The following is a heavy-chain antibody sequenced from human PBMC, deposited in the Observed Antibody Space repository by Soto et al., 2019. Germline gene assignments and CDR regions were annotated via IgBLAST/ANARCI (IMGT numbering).Heavy chain of an antibody. CDR2: IYSSGNA. Sequence: QVQLQESGPGLVKSSETVSLICTVSGDSISGFYWTWIRQPAGKGLEWIGRIYSSGNANYNPSLKSRVTMSVDLSRNQFSLKVASVTAADTAVYYCARGDVFDLWGQGTQVTVSS. V-gene: IGHV4-4*07. CDR1: GDSISGFY. CDR3: ARGDVFDL. J-gene: IGHJ3*01.